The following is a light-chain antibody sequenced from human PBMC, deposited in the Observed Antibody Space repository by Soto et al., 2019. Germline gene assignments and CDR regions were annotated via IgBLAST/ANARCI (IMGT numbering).Light chain of an antibody. V-gene: IGKV4-1*01. CDR3: QQYYNTPFT. CDR2: WAS. Sequence: DIVMTQSPDSLAVSLGERATIKCKSSQSVLYSSNNKNYLAWYQQKPGQPPKLLIYWASTRESGVPDRFSGSGSGTDFTLTISSLQAEDVAVYYCQQYYNTPFTFGPGTKVDIK. CDR1: QSVLYSSNNKNY. J-gene: IGKJ3*01.